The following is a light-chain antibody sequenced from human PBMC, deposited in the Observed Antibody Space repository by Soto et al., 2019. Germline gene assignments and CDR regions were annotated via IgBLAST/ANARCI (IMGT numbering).Light chain of an antibody. CDR1: QSISDT. V-gene: IGKV3-15*01. CDR3: QQYNNWPWT. CDR2: GAS. Sequence: ETVMTQSPATLSVSPGGRATLSCRASQSISDTLAWYQQKPGQAPRLLIHGASTRATGFPARFSGSGSGTDFTLTISSLQSEDFAIYYCQQYNNWPWTFGQGTKGEIK. J-gene: IGKJ1*01.